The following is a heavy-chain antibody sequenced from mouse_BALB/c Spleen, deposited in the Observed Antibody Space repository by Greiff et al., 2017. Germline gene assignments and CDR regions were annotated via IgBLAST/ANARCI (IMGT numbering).Heavy chain of an antibody. CDR3: ARGGYYYGSIDAMDY. Sequence: QVQLQQSGAELARPGASVKMSCKASGYTFTSYTMHWVKQRPGQGLEWIGYINPSSGYTNYNQKFKDKATLTADKSSSTAYMQLNSLTSEDSAVYYCARGGYYYGSIDAMDYWGQGTSVTVSS. D-gene: IGHD1-1*01. CDR1: GYTFTSYT. V-gene: IGHV1-4*01. CDR2: INPSSGYT. J-gene: IGHJ4*01.